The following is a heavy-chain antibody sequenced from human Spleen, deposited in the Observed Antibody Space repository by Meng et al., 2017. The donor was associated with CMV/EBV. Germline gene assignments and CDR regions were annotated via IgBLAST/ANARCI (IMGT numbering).Heavy chain of an antibody. CDR1: GYTINANY. D-gene: IGHD6-13*01. CDR3: ERAQAIGAANWFDP. V-gene: IGHV1-2*02. J-gene: IGHJ5*02. CDR2: INPESGTT. Sequence: ASGYTINANYIHRVRQDAGRGLEWMGWINPESGTTKNAQKFKNRVTLTRDMSINTAYMDLSRLKFDDTAVYFCERAQAIGAANWFDPWGQGTLVTVSS.